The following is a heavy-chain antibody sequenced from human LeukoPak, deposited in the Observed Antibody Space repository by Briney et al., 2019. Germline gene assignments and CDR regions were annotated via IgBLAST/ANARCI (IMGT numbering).Heavy chain of an antibody. CDR3: ARARLYCSSTSCYRSFDP. CDR1: GGSISIYY. Sequence: PSQTLSLTCTVSGGSISIYYWSCIPHPPGKRLEWIGDIYYSVGANYTPSLTSVDTLSVDTCQNKISLRLCSVTAADPAVYYCARARLYCSSTSCYRSFDPWGQGTLVTVSS. CDR2: IYYSVGA. J-gene: IGHJ5*02. D-gene: IGHD2-2*02. V-gene: IGHV4-59*01.